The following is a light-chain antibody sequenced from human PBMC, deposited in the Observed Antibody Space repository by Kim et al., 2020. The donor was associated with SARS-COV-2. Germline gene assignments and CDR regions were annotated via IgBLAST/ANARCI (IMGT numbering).Light chain of an antibody. CDR1: SGSIASNY. V-gene: IGLV6-57*04. CDR2: EDN. CDR3: QSYDSSNPSWV. J-gene: IGLJ3*02. Sequence: NFMLTQPHFVSESPGKTVTISCTRSSGSIASNYVQWYQQRPGSAPTTVIYEDNQRPSGVPDRFSGSIDSSSNSASLTISGLKTEDEADYYCQSYDSSNPSWVFGGGTQLTVL.